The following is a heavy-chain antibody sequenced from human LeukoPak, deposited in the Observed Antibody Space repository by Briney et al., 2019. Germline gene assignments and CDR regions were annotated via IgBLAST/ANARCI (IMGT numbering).Heavy chain of an antibody. V-gene: IGHV3-21*01. D-gene: IGHD1-26*01. Sequence: GGSLRLSCAASGFTFSSYSMNWVRQAPGKGLEGVSSISSSSSYIYYADSVKGRFTISRDNSKNTLYLQMNSLRAEDTAVYYCARFLYSGSLGSDAFDIWGQGTMVTVSS. CDR3: ARFLYSGSLGSDAFDI. J-gene: IGHJ3*02. CDR2: ISSSSSYI. CDR1: GFTFSSYS.